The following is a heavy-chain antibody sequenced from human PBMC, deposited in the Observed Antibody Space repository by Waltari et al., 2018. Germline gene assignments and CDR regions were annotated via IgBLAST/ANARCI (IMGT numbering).Heavy chain of an antibody. CDR2: IRSKAYGGTT. D-gene: IGHD1-26*01. Sequence: EVQLVESGGGLVQPGRSLRLSGTASGFTFGDYAMSWVRKAPGKGLEWVGCIRSKAYGGTTEYASSVKGRFTISRDDSKSISYLQINSLKTEDTAVYYCTRQVGASYFDYWGQVTLVTVSS. V-gene: IGHV3-49*04. CDR3: TRQVGASYFDY. J-gene: IGHJ4*02. CDR1: GFTFGDYA.